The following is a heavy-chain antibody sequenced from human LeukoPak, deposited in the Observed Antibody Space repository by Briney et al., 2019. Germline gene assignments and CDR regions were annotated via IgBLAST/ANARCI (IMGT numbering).Heavy chain of an antibody. D-gene: IGHD3-3*01. CDR3: ARGGGDFWSGYYPSWFDY. Sequence: AGSLRLSCAASGFTLNTYWMSWVRQAPGKGLEWVANIKQDGSEKYYVDSVKGRFIISRDNAKNSLYLQMSSLRVDDTAAYYCARGGGDFWSGYYPSWFDYWGQGTLVTVSS. CDR1: GFTLNTYW. V-gene: IGHV3-7*01. CDR2: IKQDGSEK. J-gene: IGHJ4*02.